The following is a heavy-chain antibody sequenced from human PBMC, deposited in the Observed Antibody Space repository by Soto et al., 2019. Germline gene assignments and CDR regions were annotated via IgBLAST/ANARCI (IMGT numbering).Heavy chain of an antibody. Sequence: ASVKFSCKASGYTFTRYSINWVRQAPGQGLEWLGRINPKSGGTSTAQKFQGWVTMTTDTSISTASMELTRLASDDTAIYYCARGDSTDCSNGVCSFFYNHDMDVWGQGTTVTVSS. V-gene: IGHV1-2*04. CDR1: GYTFTRYS. D-gene: IGHD2-8*01. CDR2: INPKSGGT. CDR3: ARGDSTDCSNGVCSFFYNHDMDV. J-gene: IGHJ6*02.